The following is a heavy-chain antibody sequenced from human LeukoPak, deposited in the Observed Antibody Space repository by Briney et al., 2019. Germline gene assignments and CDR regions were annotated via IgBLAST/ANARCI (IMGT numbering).Heavy chain of an antibody. Sequence: GGSLRLSCAASGFTFSDYFMSWIRQAPGKGPEWISYISTGGSAIYYADSVRGRFTISRDYAKNSLYVQMNSLRAEDTAVYYCARGGGSSGYVIYWGQGTPVTVSS. J-gene: IGHJ4*02. CDR2: ISTGGSAI. V-gene: IGHV3-11*01. D-gene: IGHD3-22*01. CDR3: ARGGGSSGYVIY. CDR1: GFTFSDYF.